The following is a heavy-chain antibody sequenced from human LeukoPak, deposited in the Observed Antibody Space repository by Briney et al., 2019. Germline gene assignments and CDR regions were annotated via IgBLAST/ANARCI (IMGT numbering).Heavy chain of an antibody. CDR2: IYYSGST. CDR1: GGSISSGDYY. Sequence: PSETPSLTCTVSGGSISSGDYYWSWIRQPPGKGLEWIGYIYYSGSTYYNPSLKSRVTISVDTSKNQFSLKLSSVTAADTAVYYCAREGTMVRGVLDYWGQGTLVTVSS. V-gene: IGHV4-30-4*01. D-gene: IGHD3-10*01. CDR3: AREGTMVRGVLDY. J-gene: IGHJ4*02.